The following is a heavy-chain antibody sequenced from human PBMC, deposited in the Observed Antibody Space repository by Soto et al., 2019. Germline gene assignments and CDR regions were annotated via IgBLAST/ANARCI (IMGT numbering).Heavy chain of an antibody. CDR2: INPILSMS. V-gene: IGHV1-69*02. CDR3: ASSYGSGYRAFDY. Sequence: QVQLVQSGAAVKRPGSSVKVSCKASGDTFTFYSINWVRQAPGLGLEWMGGINPILSMSNYAQRFQGRVTMTADKSTSTAYMELSSLRSEDTAIYYCASSYGSGYRAFDYWGQGALVTVSS. D-gene: IGHD3-10*01. CDR1: GDTFTFYS. J-gene: IGHJ4*02.